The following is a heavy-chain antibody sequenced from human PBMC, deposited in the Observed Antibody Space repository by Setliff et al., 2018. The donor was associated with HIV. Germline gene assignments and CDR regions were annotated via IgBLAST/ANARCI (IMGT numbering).Heavy chain of an antibody. J-gene: IGHJ6*02. CDR1: GGSISNSRYY. CDR3: SRDMGGSNGMDV. Sequence: SETLSLTCTVSGGSISNSRYYWNWIRQPAGKGLEWLGHIYTSGSTSYNPSLKSRVTMSIDTSKNQFSLRLSSVTAADTAVYYCSRDMGGSNGMDVWGQGTTVTVSS. V-gene: IGHV4-61*09. CDR2: IYTSGST. D-gene: IGHD3-16*01.